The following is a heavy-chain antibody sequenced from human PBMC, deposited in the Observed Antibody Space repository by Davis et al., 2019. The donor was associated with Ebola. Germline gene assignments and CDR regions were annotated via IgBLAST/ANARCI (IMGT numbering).Heavy chain of an antibody. J-gene: IGHJ6*04. CDR2: INIDNGDT. CDR1: GDTFTGYS. CDR3: ARVELLWFGELSTLGYGMDV. D-gene: IGHD3-10*01. V-gene: IGHV1-2*06. Sequence: ASVKVSCKASGDTFTGYSMHWVRQAPGQGLEWMGRINIDNGDTNCAQKFQGRVTMTRDTSINTAYMDLSRLTSDDTAVYYCARVELLWFGELSTLGYGMDVWGKGTTVTVSS.